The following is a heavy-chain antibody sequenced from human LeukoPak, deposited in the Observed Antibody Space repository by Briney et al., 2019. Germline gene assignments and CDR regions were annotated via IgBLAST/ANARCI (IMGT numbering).Heavy chain of an antibody. V-gene: IGHV4-34*01. Sequence: SETLSLTCAVYGGSFSGYYWSWIRQPPGKGLEWIGEINHGGSTYYNPSLESRVTISVDRSKNQFSLKLTSVTAADTAVYYCASTNDFGDYVGAWGQGTLVTVSS. CDR1: GGSFSGYY. CDR3: ASTNDFGDYVGA. J-gene: IGHJ5*02. CDR2: INHGGST. D-gene: IGHD4-17*01.